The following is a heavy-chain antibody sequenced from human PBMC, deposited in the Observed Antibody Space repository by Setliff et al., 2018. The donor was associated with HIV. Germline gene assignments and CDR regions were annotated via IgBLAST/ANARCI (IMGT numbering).Heavy chain of an antibody. Sequence: ASVKVSCKVSGYTLTKLSMHWVRQAPGKGLEWMGGFDPEEGETIYAQKFQGRVTMTEDTSTDTAYMELSSLRSEDTAKYYCAIVKPYYDFWSGSHIGGYFQHWGQGTLVTVSS. J-gene: IGHJ1*01. V-gene: IGHV1-24*01. D-gene: IGHD3-3*01. CDR3: AIVKPYYDFWSGSHIGGYFQH. CDR2: FDPEEGET. CDR1: GYTLTKLS.